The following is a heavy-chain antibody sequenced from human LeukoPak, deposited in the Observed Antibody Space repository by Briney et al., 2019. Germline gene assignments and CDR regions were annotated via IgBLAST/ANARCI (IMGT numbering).Heavy chain of an antibody. V-gene: IGHV4-30-4*08. Sequence: PSETLSLTCTVSGGSISSGDYYWSWIRQPPGKGLEWIGYIYHSGSTYYNPSLKSRVTISVDTSKNQFSLKLSSVTAADTAVYYCARDKEMATIGRAFDIWGQGTMVTVSS. J-gene: IGHJ3*02. CDR1: GGSISSGDYY. CDR2: IYHSGST. D-gene: IGHD5-24*01. CDR3: ARDKEMATIGRAFDI.